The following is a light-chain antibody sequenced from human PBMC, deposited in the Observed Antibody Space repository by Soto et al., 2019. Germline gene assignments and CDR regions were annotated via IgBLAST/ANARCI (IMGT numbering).Light chain of an antibody. J-gene: IGKJ1*01. Sequence: DIQRTQSPSSLSASVGHRVTITCWASQSISSYLNWYQQKPGKAPKILIYAASSLQSGVPSRFSGSGSGTDFTLTISSLQNEDFATYYCQQSYSTTQTFGQGTKVDIK. V-gene: IGKV1-39*01. CDR1: QSISSY. CDR3: QQSYSTTQT. CDR2: AAS.